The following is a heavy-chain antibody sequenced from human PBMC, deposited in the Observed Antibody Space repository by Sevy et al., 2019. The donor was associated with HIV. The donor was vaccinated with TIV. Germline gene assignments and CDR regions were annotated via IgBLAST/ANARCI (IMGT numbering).Heavy chain of an antibody. D-gene: IGHD1-26*01. CDR2: ISGSSNYI. CDR3: ATGPPDGSYDYFDY. J-gene: IGHJ4*02. V-gene: IGHV3-21*06. Sequence: GGSLRLSCAASGFTLSRYSMNWVRQAPGKGLEWVSSISGSSNYIYYAESLKGRFIISRDNAKNTLYLQMNSLRADDTAVYYCATGPPDGSYDYFDYWGQGTLVTVSS. CDR1: GFTLSRYS.